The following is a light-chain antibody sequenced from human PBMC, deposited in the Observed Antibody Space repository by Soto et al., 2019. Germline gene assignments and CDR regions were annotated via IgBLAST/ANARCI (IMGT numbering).Light chain of an antibody. CDR3: QQSYRTLT. CDR2: AAS. Sequence: DIQMTQSPSSLSTSVGDRVTITCRASQSISSYLNWYQQKPGKAPKLLIYAASSLQRGVPSRFSGSGSGTDFTLTIRSLQPEDFATYYCQQSYRTLTFGGGTKVDI. J-gene: IGKJ4*01. V-gene: IGKV1-39*01. CDR1: QSISSY.